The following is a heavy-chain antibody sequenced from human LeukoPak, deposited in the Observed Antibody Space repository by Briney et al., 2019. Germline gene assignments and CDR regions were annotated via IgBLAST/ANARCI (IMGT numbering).Heavy chain of an antibody. V-gene: IGHV1-18*01. D-gene: IGHD1-26*01. Sequence: ASVKVSCKASGYTFTSYGISWVRQAPGQGLEWMGWISAYNGNTNYAQKLQGRVTMTTDTSTSTAYMELRSLRSDDTAVYYCARDLLEETNYYYGMDVWGQGTTVTVSS. CDR2: ISAYNGNT. CDR3: ARDLLEETNYYYGMDV. J-gene: IGHJ6*02. CDR1: GYTFTSYG.